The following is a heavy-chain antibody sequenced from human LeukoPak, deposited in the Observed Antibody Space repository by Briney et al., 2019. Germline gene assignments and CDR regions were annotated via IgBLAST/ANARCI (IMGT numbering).Heavy chain of an antibody. CDR2: INYSGTT. V-gene: IGHV4-39*01. CDR3: ARSGWRDAFDI. CDR1: GGSISPSNYY. Sequence: SETLSLTCSVSGGSISPSNYYWAWIRQPPGQGLEWIASINYSGTTYYNPSLKSRVTISVDTSENQFSLKLSSVTAADTAVYYCARSGWRDAFDIWGQGTMVTVSS. D-gene: IGHD6-19*01. J-gene: IGHJ3*02.